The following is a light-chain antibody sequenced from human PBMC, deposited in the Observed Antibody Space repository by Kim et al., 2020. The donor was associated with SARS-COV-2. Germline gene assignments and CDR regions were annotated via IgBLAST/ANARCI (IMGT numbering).Light chain of an antibody. V-gene: IGKV1-8*01. CDR3: QQYYSYSLT. CDR1: QGISSY. CDR2: AAS. Sequence: ASTGDRVTITCLASQGISSYLAWYQQKPGKAPKLLIYAASTLQSGVPSRFNGSGSGTDFTLTISCLQSEDFATYYCQQYYSYSLTFGGGTKVDIK. J-gene: IGKJ4*01.